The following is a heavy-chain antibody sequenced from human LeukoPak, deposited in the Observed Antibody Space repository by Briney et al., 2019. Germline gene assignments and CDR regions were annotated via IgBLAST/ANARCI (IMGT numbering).Heavy chain of an antibody. CDR3: ARVLAYCSGGSCTRGYNWFDP. CDR2: IHYGGSS. J-gene: IGHJ5*02. V-gene: IGHV4-59*05. D-gene: IGHD2-15*01. Sequence: PGGSLRLSCAASGFTVSSNYMSWVRQAPGKGLEWIGSIHYGGSSYYNPSLKSRVTISVDTSMNQFSLKLTFVTTADTAVYYCARVLAYCSGGSCTRGYNWFDPWGQGTLVTVTS. CDR1: GFTVSSNY.